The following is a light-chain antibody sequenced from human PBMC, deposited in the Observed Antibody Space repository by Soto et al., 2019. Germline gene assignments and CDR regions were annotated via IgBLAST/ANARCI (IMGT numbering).Light chain of an antibody. CDR1: QTISSW. Sequence: DIQMTQSPSTLSGSVGDRVTITCRASQTISSWLAWYQQKPGEAPKLLIYKASTLKSGVPSRFSGSGSGTEFTLTISSLQPDDFATYYCQQYKNWLALTFGGGTKVDIK. J-gene: IGKJ4*01. CDR3: QQYKNWLALT. CDR2: KAS. V-gene: IGKV1-5*03.